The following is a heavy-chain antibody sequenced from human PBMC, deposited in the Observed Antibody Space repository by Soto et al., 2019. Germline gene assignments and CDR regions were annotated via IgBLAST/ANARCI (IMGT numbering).Heavy chain of an antibody. V-gene: IGHV1-3*01. J-gene: IGHJ3*02. CDR3: ASITYYDFWSGSQGAFDI. CDR1: GYTSTSYA. Sequence: ASVKVSCKASGYTSTSYAMHWVRQAPGQRLEWMGWINAGNGNTKYSQKFQGRVTITRDTSASTAYMELSSLRSEDTAVYYCASITYYDFWSGSQGAFDIWGQGTMVTVSS. CDR2: INAGNGNT. D-gene: IGHD3-3*01.